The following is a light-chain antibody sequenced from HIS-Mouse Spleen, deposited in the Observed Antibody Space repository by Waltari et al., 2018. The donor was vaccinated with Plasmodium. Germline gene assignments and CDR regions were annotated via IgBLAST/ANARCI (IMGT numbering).Light chain of an antibody. CDR3: QQYNNWPPFVAT. J-gene: IGKJ2*01. Sequence: EIVMTQSPATLSVSPGERATLSCRASQSVSSNLAWYQQKPGQAPSLLIYGASTRATGIPVRFSGSGSGTEFTLTISSMQSEDFAVYYCQQYNNWPPFVATFGQGTKLEIK. CDR2: GAS. CDR1: QSVSSN. V-gene: IGKV3-15*01.